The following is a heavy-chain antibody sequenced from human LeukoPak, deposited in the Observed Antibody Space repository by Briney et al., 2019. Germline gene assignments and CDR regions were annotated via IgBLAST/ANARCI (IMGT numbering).Heavy chain of an antibody. CDR3: ASGGSLDPFGY. D-gene: IGHD3/OR15-3a*01. CDR2: INHSGST. V-gene: IGHV4-34*01. J-gene: IGHJ4*02. Sequence: SETLSLTCTVSGGSIRSYYWSWIRQPPGKGLEWIGEINHSGSTNYNPSLKSRVTISVDTSKNQFSLKLSSVTAADTAVYYCASGGSLDPFGYWGQGTLVTVSS. CDR1: GGSIRSYY.